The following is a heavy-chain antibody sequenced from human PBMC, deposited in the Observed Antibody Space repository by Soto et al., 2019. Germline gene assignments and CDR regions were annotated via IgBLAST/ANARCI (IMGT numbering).Heavy chain of an antibody. J-gene: IGHJ6*02. Sequence: QVQLVQSGAEVKKPGSSVKVSCKASGGTFSSYAISWVRQAPGQGLEWMGGIIPIFGTANYAQKFQGRVTITADESTSTAYMELSSLRSEDTAVYYCARTPWRSSSTSCYMSCYYYYYGMDVWGQGTTVTVSS. CDR3: ARTPWRSSSTSCYMSCYYYYYGMDV. V-gene: IGHV1-69*01. CDR1: GGTFSSYA. D-gene: IGHD2-2*02. CDR2: IIPIFGTA.